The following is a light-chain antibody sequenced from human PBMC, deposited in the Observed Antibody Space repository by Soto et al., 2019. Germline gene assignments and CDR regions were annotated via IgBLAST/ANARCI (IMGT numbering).Light chain of an antibody. CDR2: GAS. V-gene: IGKV3-20*01. J-gene: IGKJ1*01. CDR1: QSVSSSY. Sequence: EIVLTQSPGTLSLSPGERATLSCRASQSVSSSYLAWYQQKPGQAPRLLIYGASSRATGIPDRFSGSGSGTDFTLTISRLEPDDFAVYYWQQYGSSPLWTFGQGTKVEIK. CDR3: QQYGSSPLWT.